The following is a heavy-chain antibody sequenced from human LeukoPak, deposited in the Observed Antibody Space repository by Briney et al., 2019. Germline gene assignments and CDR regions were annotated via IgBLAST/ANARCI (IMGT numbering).Heavy chain of an antibody. V-gene: IGHV4-34*01. CDR1: GGSFSGYH. Sequence: SETLSLTCAVYGGSFSGYHWSWIRQPPGKGLEWIGEINHSGSTNYNPSLKSRVTISVDTSKNQFSLKLSSVTAADTAVYYCAKGYSSHYYGMDVWGQGTTVTVSS. D-gene: IGHD6-19*01. J-gene: IGHJ6*02. CDR3: AKGYSSHYYGMDV. CDR2: INHSGST.